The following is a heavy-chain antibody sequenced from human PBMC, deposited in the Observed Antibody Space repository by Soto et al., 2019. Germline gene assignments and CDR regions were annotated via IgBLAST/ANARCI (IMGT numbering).Heavy chain of an antibody. D-gene: IGHD5-18*01. Sequence: GGSLRLSCAASGFTFSSYSMNWVRQAPGKGLEWVSSISSSSSYIYYADSVKGRFTISRDNAKNSLYLQMNSLRAEDTAVYYCARDPNSYSYGYPGWVYYYYMEVWGKGTTVTVSS. J-gene: IGHJ6*03. V-gene: IGHV3-21*01. CDR3: ARDPNSYSYGYPGWVYYYYMEV. CDR1: GFTFSSYS. CDR2: ISSSSSYI.